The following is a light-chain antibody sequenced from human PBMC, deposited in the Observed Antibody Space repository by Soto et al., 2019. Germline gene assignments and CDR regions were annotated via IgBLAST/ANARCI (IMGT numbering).Light chain of an antibody. CDR3: QSYDSRLSGYV. J-gene: IGLJ1*01. CDR1: SANIGAAYN. V-gene: IGLV1-40*01. CDR2: GNN. Sequence: QSVLTQPPSVSGAPGQRVTISCTGSSANIGAAYNVDWYQQLPGTSPKLLIYGNNNRPSGVPARFSGSKSGTSASLAIAGLPVEDEGDYYCQSYDSRLSGYVFGTGTKVTVL.